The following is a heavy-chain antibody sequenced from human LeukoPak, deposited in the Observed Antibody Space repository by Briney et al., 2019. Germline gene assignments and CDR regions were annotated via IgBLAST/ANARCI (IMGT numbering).Heavy chain of an antibody. V-gene: IGHV3-23*01. CDR1: GSTFSSYA. J-gene: IGHJ6*02. CDR2: ISGSGGST. Sequence: GGSLRLSCAASGSTFSSYAMSWVRQAPGKGLEWVSAISGSGGSTYYADSVKGRFTISRDNSKNTLYLQMNSLRAEDTALYYCAKVLWTYYYYGMDVWGQGTTVTVSS. D-gene: IGHD2-21*01. CDR3: AKVLWTYYYYGMDV.